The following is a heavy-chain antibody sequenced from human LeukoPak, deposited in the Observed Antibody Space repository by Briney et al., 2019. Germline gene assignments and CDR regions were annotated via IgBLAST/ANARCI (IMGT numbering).Heavy chain of an antibody. CDR1: GFTVSSNY. CDR3: ASYDSSGYYHYFDY. Sequence: GGPLRLSCAASGFTVSSNYMSGVRQAPGKGLEWVSVIFSGGSTYYADSVKGRFTISRDNSKNTLYMQMNSLRAEDTAVYYCASYDSSGYYHYFDYWGQGTLVTVSS. J-gene: IGHJ4*02. D-gene: IGHD3-22*01. CDR2: IFSGGST. V-gene: IGHV3-53*01.